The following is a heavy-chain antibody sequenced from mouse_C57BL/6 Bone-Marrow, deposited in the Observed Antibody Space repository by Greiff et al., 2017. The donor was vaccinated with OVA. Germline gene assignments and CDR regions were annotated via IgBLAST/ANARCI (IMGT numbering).Heavy chain of an antibody. CDR3: VSPYYYEFAY. V-gene: IGHV10-1*01. D-gene: IGHD1-1*01. Sequence: EVQLVESGGGLVQPKGSLKLSCAASGFSFNTYAMNWVRQAPGKGLEWVARIRSKSNNYATYYADSVKDRLTISRVDSERMLYLQMNNLKTEDTAMYYCVSPYYYEFAYWGQGTLVTVSA. J-gene: IGHJ3*01. CDR1: GFSFNTYA. CDR2: IRSKSNNYAT.